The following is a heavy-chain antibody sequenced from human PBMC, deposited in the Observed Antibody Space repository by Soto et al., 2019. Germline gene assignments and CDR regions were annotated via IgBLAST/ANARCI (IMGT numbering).Heavy chain of an antibody. D-gene: IGHD3-22*01. CDR3: ARLTTMIISLNMDV. V-gene: IGHV5-10-1*01. CDR2: IDPSDSYT. J-gene: IGHJ6*02. Sequence: GESLKISCKGSGYSFTTYWISWVRQMPGKGLEWMGRIDPSDSYTNYSPPFQGHVTISADKSISTAYLQWSSLKASDTAMYYCARLTTMIISLNMDVWGQGTTVTVSS. CDR1: GYSFTTYW.